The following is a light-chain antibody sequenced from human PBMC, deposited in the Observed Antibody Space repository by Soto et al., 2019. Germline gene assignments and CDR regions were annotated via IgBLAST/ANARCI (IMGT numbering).Light chain of an antibody. J-gene: IGKJ1*01. Sequence: EIVTTQSPATLSVSPGERATLSCRASQSVSSNLAWYQHKPGQARRLLIYAASTRAAGIPARFSASGSGTEFTLTISSLQSEDFAVYYCQQYNNWPRTFGQGTRVEIK. CDR3: QQYNNWPRT. CDR1: QSVSSN. V-gene: IGKV3-15*01. CDR2: AAS.